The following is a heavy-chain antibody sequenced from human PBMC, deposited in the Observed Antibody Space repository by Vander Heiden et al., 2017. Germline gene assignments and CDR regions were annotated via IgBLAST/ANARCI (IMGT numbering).Heavy chain of an antibody. J-gene: IGHJ4*02. CDR1: GFTFSSYG. Sequence: QVQLVESGGGVVQPGRYLRLPCSAAGFTFSSYGMHWVRQAPGKGLEWVAVISYDGSNKYYADSVKGRFTISRDNSKNTLYLQMNSLRAEDTAVYYCASPSFDYWGQGTLVTVSS. V-gene: IGHV3-30*03. CDR3: ASPSFDY. CDR2: ISYDGSNK.